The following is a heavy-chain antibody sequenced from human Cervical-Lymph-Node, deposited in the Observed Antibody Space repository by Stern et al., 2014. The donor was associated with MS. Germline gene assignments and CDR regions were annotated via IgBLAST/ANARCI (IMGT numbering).Heavy chain of an antibody. J-gene: IGHJ4*02. CDR1: GYRFANFW. V-gene: IGHV5-51*03. Sequence: EVQLVESGAEVRKPGESLKISCKVSGYRFANFWIGWVRQVPGKGLEWMGSIYPVDSDPRYSPAFQGQVSLSADESISTAYLQWSSLKASDTGIYYCARRGLGYDGADHWGQGALVTVSS. CDR3: ARRGLGYDGADH. D-gene: IGHD3-16*01. CDR2: IYPVDSDP.